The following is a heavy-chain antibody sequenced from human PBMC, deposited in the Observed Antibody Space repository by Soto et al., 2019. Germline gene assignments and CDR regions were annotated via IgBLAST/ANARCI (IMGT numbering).Heavy chain of an antibody. D-gene: IGHD3-10*01. CDR2: IYYSGST. CDR1: GGSISSGGYY. V-gene: IGHV4-31*03. J-gene: IGHJ4*02. CDR3: ARGTIYYGRLIDY. Sequence: QVQLQESGPGLVKPSQTLSLTCTVSGGSISSGGYYWSWIRQHPGKDLEWIGYIYYSGSTYYNPSLKSRVTISVDTSKNQFSLKLSSVTAADTAVYYCARGTIYYGRLIDYWGQGTLVTVSS.